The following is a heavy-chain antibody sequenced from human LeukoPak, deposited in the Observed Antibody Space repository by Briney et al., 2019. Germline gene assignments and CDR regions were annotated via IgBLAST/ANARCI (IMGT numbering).Heavy chain of an antibody. D-gene: IGHD1-26*01. CDR2: ISGSGESI. CDR1: GFTFNKYA. V-gene: IGHV3-23*01. Sequence: GGSLRVSCAASGFTFNKYAMSWVRQAPGKGLEWVSTISGSGESIYYEDSVKGRFTISRDNSKNTLSLQMDSLRAEDAAVYYCAKDFMGLSRFDSWGQGTLVTVSS. J-gene: IGHJ4*02. CDR3: AKDFMGLSRFDS.